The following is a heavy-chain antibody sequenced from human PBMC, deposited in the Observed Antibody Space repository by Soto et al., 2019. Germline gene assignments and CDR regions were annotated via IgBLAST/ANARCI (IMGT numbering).Heavy chain of an antibody. CDR2: ISYDGSNK. D-gene: IGHD5-18*01. V-gene: IGHV3-30*18. Sequence: PGGSLRLSCAASGFTCSSYGMHWVRQAPGKGLEWVAVISYDGSNKYYADSVKGRFTISRDNSKNTLYLQMNSLRAEDTAVYYCAKDTEFRYSYGRVDYWGQGTLVTVSS. CDR3: AKDTEFRYSYGRVDY. CDR1: GFTCSSYG. J-gene: IGHJ4*02.